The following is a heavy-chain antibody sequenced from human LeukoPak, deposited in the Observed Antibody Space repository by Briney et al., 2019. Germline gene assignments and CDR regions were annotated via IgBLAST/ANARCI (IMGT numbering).Heavy chain of an antibody. CDR2: INPNSGGT. D-gene: IGHD3-22*01. CDR1: GYTFTGYY. J-gene: IGHJ4*02. CDR3: ARGDYYDSSGYYASEYYFDY. Sequence: ASVKVSCKASGYTFTGYYMHWVRQAPGQGLEWMGWINPNSGGTNYAQKFQGRVTMTRDTSISTAYMELSRLRSDDTAVYYCARGDYYDSSGYYASEYYFDYWGQGTLVTVSS. V-gene: IGHV1-2*02.